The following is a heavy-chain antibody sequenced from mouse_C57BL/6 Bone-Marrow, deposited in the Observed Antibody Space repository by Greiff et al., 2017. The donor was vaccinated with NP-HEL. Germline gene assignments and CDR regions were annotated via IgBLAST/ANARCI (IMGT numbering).Heavy chain of an antibody. D-gene: IGHD1-1*01. Sequence: VKVVESGAELARPGASVKLSCKASGYTFTSYGISWVKQRTGQGLEWIGEIYPRSGNTYYNEKFKGKATLTADKSSSTAYMELRSLTSEDSAVYFCARRGVYYGSYWGQGTTLTVSS. J-gene: IGHJ2*01. CDR2: IYPRSGNT. CDR1: GYTFTSYG. CDR3: ARRGVYYGSY. V-gene: IGHV1-81*01.